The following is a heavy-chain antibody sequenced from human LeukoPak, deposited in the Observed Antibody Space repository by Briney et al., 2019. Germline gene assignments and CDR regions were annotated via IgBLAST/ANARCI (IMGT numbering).Heavy chain of an antibody. D-gene: IGHD1-26*01. CDR2: ISSSGSTI. Sequence: GGSLRLSCAASGFTFSSYSMNWVRQAPGKGLEWVSYISSSGSTIYYADSVKGRFTISRDNAKNSLYLQMNSLRAEDTAVYYCARDLIVGATGAFDIWGQGTMVTVSS. V-gene: IGHV3-48*04. CDR3: ARDLIVGATGAFDI. CDR1: GFTFSSYS. J-gene: IGHJ3*02.